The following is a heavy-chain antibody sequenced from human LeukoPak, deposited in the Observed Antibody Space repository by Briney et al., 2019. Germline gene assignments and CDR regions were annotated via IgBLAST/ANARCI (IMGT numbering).Heavy chain of an antibody. J-gene: IGHJ4*02. Sequence: ASVKVSCKASGYTFSDYYMHWVRQAPGQGLEWMGWINPNSGGTNYAQKLQGRVTMTRDTSISTASMGLSRLRSDDTAVYYCAREELSGSSTSCCSGLGYWGQGALVTVSS. CDR1: GYTFSDYY. V-gene: IGHV1-2*02. CDR2: INPNSGGT. CDR3: AREELSGSSTSCCSGLGY. D-gene: IGHD2-2*01.